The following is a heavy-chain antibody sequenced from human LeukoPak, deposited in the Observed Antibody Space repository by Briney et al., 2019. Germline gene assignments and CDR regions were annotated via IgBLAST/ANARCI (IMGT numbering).Heavy chain of an antibody. CDR1: GFTFSSYA. D-gene: IGHD6-13*01. J-gene: IGHJ4*02. CDR2: ISGSGGST. Sequence: GGSLRLSCAASGFTFSSYAMSWVRQAPGKGLEWVSGISGSGGSTYYADSVKGRFTISRDNSKNTLYLQMNSLRAEDTAVYYCARDKFYSSSYFDYWGQGTLVTVSS. CDR3: ARDKFYSSSYFDY. V-gene: IGHV3-23*01.